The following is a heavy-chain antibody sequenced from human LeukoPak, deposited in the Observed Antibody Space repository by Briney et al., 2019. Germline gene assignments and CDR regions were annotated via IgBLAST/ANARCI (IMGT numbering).Heavy chain of an antibody. CDR3: ARQDYYYYMDV. CDR1: GGSISSYY. Sequence: SETLSLTCTVSGGSISSYYWSWIRQPPGKGLEWIGYIYYSGSTNYNPSLKSRVTIPVDTSKNRFSLKLSSVTAADTAVYYCARQDYYYYMDVWGKGTTVTVSS. J-gene: IGHJ6*03. V-gene: IGHV4-59*01. CDR2: IYYSGST.